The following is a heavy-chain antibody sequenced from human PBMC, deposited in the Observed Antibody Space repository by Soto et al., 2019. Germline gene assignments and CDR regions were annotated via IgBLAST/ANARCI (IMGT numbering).Heavy chain of an antibody. J-gene: IGHJ4*02. CDR1: GYKFSTYW. V-gene: IGHV5-51*01. CDR3: ARRQYSSDWYYFDA. D-gene: IGHD6-13*01. CDR2: IYPGDSDT. Sequence: GESLKISCKGSGYKFSTYWIAWVRQMPGKGLEWMGIIYPGDSDTKYSPSLQGQVTISTDTSINTAYLHWSSLKASDTAIYYCARRQYSSDWYYFDAWGQGTLVTVSS.